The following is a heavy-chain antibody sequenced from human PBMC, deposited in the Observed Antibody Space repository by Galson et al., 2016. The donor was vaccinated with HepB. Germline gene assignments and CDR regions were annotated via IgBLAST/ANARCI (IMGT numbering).Heavy chain of an antibody. CDR3: AKEVAGSGSYDN. J-gene: IGHJ4*02. V-gene: IGHV1-2*02. CDR2: IRPSTGDT. D-gene: IGHD6-19*01. CDR1: GDTFSGDY. Sequence: SVKVSCKASGDTFSGDYIHWVRQAPGQGLEFTAWIRPSTGDTKYAQRFQGRVSVTRDTSISTAYMELSSLTSDDTAVYYCAKEVAGSGSYDNWGQGALVTVSS.